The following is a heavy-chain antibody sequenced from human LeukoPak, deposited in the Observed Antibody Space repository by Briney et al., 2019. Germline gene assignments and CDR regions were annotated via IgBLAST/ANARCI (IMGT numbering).Heavy chain of an antibody. CDR1: GGSISSHY. V-gene: IGHV4-34*01. J-gene: IGHJ6*03. CDR3: ARGITIFGVVSSYYYYYYMDV. Sequence: KPSETLSLTCTVSGGSISSHYWSWIRQPPGKGLEWIGEINHSGSTNYNPSLKSRVTISVDTSKNQFSLKLSSVTAADTAVYYCARGITIFGVVSSYYYYYYMDVWGKGTTVTVSS. D-gene: IGHD3-3*01. CDR2: INHSGST.